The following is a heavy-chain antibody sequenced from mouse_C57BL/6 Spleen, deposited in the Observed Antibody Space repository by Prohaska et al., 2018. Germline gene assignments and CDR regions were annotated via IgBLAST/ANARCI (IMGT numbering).Heavy chain of an antibody. CDR1: CFTFSGFW. CDR3: MRYGSSYWYLDV. D-gene: IGHD1-1*01. Sequence: FQLLETGGGLVQLGVSRGLSCEVSCFTFSGFWICWVRQTPGKTLEWIGDINSDGRSINYAPSIKDRFTIFRDNDKSTLYLQMSNVRSEDTATYFCMRYGSSYWYLDVWGTGTTVTVS. J-gene: IGHJ1*03. CDR2: INSDGRSI. V-gene: IGHV11-2*01.